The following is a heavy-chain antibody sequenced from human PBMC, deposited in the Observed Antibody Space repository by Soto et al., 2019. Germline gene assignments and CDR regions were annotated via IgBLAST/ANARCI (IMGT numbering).Heavy chain of an antibody. J-gene: IGHJ5*02. CDR1: GFTFSSYA. Sequence: EVLLLESGGGLVQPGGSLRLSCAASGFTFSSYAMSWVRQAPGKGLEWVSAISGRGGSTYYADSVKGRFTISRDNSKNTLYLQMNSLRAEDTAVYYCAKGGLRLGGFDPWGQGTLVTVSS. V-gene: IGHV3-23*01. D-gene: IGHD3-16*01. CDR2: ISGRGGST. CDR3: AKGGLRLGGFDP.